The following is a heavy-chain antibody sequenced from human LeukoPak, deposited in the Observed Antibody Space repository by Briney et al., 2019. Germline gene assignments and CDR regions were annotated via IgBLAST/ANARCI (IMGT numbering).Heavy chain of an antibody. CDR2: INTNTGNP. CDR1: GYTFSSYA. V-gene: IGHV7-4-1*02. CDR3: ARDKVAYYYDSSGYYNDY. J-gene: IGHJ4*02. Sequence: GASVKVSCKASGYTFSSYAMNWVRQAPGQGLEWMGWINTNTGNPTYAQGFTGRFVFSLDTSVSTAYLQISSLKAEDTAVYYCARDKVAYYYDSSGYYNDYWGQGTLVTVSS. D-gene: IGHD3-22*01.